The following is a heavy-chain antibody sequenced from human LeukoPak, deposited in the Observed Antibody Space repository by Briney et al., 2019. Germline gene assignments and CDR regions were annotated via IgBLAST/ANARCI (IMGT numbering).Heavy chain of an antibody. D-gene: IGHD3-3*01. CDR3: ARDLSYDFWSGFPRYFDL. J-gene: IGHJ2*01. Sequence: PSQTLSLTCTVSGGSISSGDYYWSWIRQPPGKGLEWIGYIYYSGSTYYNPSLKSRVTISVDTSKNQFSLKLSSVTAADTAVYYCARDLSYDFWSGFPRYFDLWGRGTLVTVSS. CDR1: GGSISSGDYY. V-gene: IGHV4-30-4*08. CDR2: IYYSGST.